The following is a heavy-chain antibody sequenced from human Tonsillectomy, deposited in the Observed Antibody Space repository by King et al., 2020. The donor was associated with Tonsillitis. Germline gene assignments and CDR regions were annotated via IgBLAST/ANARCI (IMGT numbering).Heavy chain of an antibody. CDR2: IRYDGSNK. J-gene: IGHJ4*02. D-gene: IGHD6-19*01. CDR3: AKPLYGGYRSGWYG. Sequence: VQLVESGGGVVQPGGSLRLSCAASGFTFSSYGMHWVRQAPGKGLEWVAFIRYDGSNKYYADSVKGRFTISRDNSKNTLYLQMNSLRAEDTAVYYCAKPLYGGYRSGWYGWGQGTLVTVSS. V-gene: IGHV3-30*02. CDR1: GFTFSSYG.